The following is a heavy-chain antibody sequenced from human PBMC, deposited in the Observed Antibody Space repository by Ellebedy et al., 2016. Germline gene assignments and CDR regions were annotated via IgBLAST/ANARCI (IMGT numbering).Heavy chain of an antibody. J-gene: IGHJ4*02. Sequence: GESLKISCQASGLSLSSDWIGWVRQMPGKGLEWMGIIYLSDSETTYSPSFQGLVTISADKSISTAYLQWSSLKASDTAMYYCATLTSESDYWGQGTLVTVSS. CDR2: IYLSDSET. D-gene: IGHD2-2*01. CDR1: GLSLSSDW. CDR3: ATLTSESDY. V-gene: IGHV5-51*01.